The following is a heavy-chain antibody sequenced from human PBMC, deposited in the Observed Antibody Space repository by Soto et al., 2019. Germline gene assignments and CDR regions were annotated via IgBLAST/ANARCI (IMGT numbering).Heavy chain of an antibody. CDR1: GGTFSSYA. J-gene: IGHJ4*02. CDR3: ARVPLPHYSSSARWETPFDY. Sequence: GASVKVSCKASGGTFSSYAISWVRQAPGQGLEWMGGIIPIFGTANYAQKFQGRVTITADESTSTAYMELSSLRSEDTAVYYCARVPLPHYSSSARWETPFDYWGQGTLVTVSS. V-gene: IGHV1-69*13. D-gene: IGHD6-6*01. CDR2: IIPIFGTA.